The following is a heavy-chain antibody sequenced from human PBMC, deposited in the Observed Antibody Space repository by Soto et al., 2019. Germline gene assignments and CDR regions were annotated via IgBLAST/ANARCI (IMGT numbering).Heavy chain of an antibody. CDR1: GFTFSSYT. CDR3: AKAWGIDY. V-gene: IGHV3-23*01. D-gene: IGHD7-27*01. Sequence: EVQLLESGGGLVEPGGSRRLSCAASGFTFSSYTMIWVRQAPGKGLEWVSTISGSGSSTYSADSVKGRFTISRDNSKNTLYLQMNIRRVEDTDIYYCAKAWGIDYWGQGTLVTVSS. CDR2: ISGSGSST. J-gene: IGHJ4*02.